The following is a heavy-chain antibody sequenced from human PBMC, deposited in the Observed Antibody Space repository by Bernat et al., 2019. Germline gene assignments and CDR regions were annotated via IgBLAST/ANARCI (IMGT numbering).Heavy chain of an antibody. CDR2: IYYSGST. J-gene: IGHJ4*02. CDR3: ARSHYDYIWGSYRFELYFDY. CDR1: GGSISSYY. V-gene: IGHV4-59*12. D-gene: IGHD3-16*02. Sequence: QVQLQESGPGLVKPSETLSLTCTVSGGSISSYYWSWIRQPPGKGLEWIGYIYYSGSTNYNPSLKSRVTISVDTSKNQFSLKLSSVTAADTAVYYCARSHYDYIWGSYRFELYFDYWGQGTLVTVSS.